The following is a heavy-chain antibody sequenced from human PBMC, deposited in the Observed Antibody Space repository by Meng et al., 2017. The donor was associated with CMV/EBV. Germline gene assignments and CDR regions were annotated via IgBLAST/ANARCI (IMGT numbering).Heavy chain of an antibody. CDR2: IYYSGST. CDR1: GGSISSSSYY. J-gene: IGHJ6*02. CDR3: AREVQGYCSSTSCLYYYGMDV. Sequence: GSLRPSCPVSGGSISSSSYYWGWIRQPPGKGLEWIGSIYYSGSTHYNPSPKSRVTISVDTSKNQFSLKLSSVTAADTAVYYCAREVQGYCSSTSCLYYYGMDVWGQGTTVTVSS. V-gene: IGHV4-39*02. D-gene: IGHD2-2*01.